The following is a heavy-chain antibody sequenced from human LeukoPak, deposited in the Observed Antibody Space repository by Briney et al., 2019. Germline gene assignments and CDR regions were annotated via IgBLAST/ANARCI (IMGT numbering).Heavy chain of an antibody. CDR3: ARYCSSTSCYEEIFDY. V-gene: IGHV1-46*01. D-gene: IGHD2-2*01. CDR1: GYSFTNYY. CDR2: INPSGGST. J-gene: IGHJ4*02. Sequence: ASVKVSCKASGYSFTNYYMHWVRQAPGQGLEWMGVINPSGGSTCYAQKFQGRVTMTRDTFTSTVYMELSSLRSEDTAVYYCARYCSSTSCYEEIFDYWGQGTLVTVSS.